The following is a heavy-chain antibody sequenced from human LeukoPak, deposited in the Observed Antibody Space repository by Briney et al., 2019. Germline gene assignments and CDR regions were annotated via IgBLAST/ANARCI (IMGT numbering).Heavy chain of an antibody. Sequence: GGSLRLSCAASGFTFSSYSMNWVRQAPGKGLEWVSSISSGSTYIYYADSVKGRFTISRDNAKNSLYLQMNSLRADDTAVYYCAKGGMVWVYFDYWGQGTLVTVSS. CDR2: ISSGSTYI. CDR1: GFTFSSYS. J-gene: IGHJ4*02. V-gene: IGHV3-21*01. CDR3: AKGGMVWVYFDY. D-gene: IGHD2-8*01.